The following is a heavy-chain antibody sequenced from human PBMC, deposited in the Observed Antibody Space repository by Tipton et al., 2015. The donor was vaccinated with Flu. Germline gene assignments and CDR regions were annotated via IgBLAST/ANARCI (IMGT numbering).Heavy chain of an antibody. D-gene: IGHD4-11*01. CDR1: GGSFSGYY. V-gene: IGHV4-34*01. CDR3: ARGGRTTVTPDY. J-gene: IGHJ4*02. Sequence: TLSLTCAVYGGSFSGYYWSWIRQPPGKGLEWIGEINHSGSTNYNPSLKSRVTISVDTSKNQFSLQLSSVTAADTAVYYCARGGRTTVTPDYWGQGTLVTVSS. CDR2: INHSGST.